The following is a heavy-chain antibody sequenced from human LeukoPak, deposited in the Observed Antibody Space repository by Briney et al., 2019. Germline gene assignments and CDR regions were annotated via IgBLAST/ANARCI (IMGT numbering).Heavy chain of an antibody. Sequence: GGSLRLSCAASGFTFSSYWMSWVRQAPGKGLEWVANIKQDGSEKYYVDSVKGRFTISRDNAKNSLYLQMNSLRAEDTAVYYCARGDLYGSGSPEFYFDYRGQGTLVTVSS. V-gene: IGHV3-7*05. CDR3: ARGDLYGSGSPEFYFDY. CDR1: GFTFSSYW. J-gene: IGHJ4*02. CDR2: IKQDGSEK. D-gene: IGHD3-10*01.